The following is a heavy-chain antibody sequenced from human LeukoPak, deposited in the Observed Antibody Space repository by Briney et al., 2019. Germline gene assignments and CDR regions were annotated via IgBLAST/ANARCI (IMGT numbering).Heavy chain of an antibody. CDR1: GGSLSGYY. J-gene: IGHJ4*02. D-gene: IGHD2-8*01. Sequence: SETLSLTCAVYGGSLSGYYWSWIRQPPGKGLEWIGEINHSGSTNYNPSLKSRVTISVDTSKNQFSLKLSSVTAADTAVYYCAAGITNDIGGNYWGQGTLVTVSS. CDR2: INHSGST. CDR3: AAGITNDIGGNY. V-gene: IGHV4-34*01.